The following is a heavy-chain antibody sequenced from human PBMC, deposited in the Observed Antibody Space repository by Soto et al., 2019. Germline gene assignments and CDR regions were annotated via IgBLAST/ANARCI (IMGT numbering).Heavy chain of an antibody. V-gene: IGHV3-23*01. CDR2: ISGSGGTT. CDR3: AKGDTARLSSFYY. J-gene: IGHJ4*02. D-gene: IGHD5-18*01. CDR1: GFTFSTSA. Sequence: GGSLRLSCTASGFTFSTSAMNWVRQAPGKGLEWVSGISGSGGTTYYADSVKGRFTISRDNSKNTLYLQMNSLRAEDTAVYYCAKGDTARLSSFYYWGQGTLVTVSS.